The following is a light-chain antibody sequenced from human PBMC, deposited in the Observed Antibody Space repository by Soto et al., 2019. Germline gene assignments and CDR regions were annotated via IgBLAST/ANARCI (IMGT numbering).Light chain of an antibody. Sequence: EIVLTQSPAPLSLSPGERATLSCRASQSVNSYLAWYQQKPGQAPRLLMYDASNRATGIPDRFSGSGSGTDFTLTISSLEPEDGAGCFCQRRSNWGTFGRGIKVEIK. CDR2: DAS. J-gene: IGKJ1*01. CDR3: QRRSNWGT. CDR1: QSVNSY. V-gene: IGKV3-11*01.